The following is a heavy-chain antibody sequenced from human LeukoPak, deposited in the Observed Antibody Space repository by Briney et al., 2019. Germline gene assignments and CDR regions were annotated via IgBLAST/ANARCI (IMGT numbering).Heavy chain of an antibody. D-gene: IGHD6-19*01. J-gene: IGHJ4*02. CDR2: ISAYNGNT. CDR1: GGTFSSYA. Sequence: ASVKVSCKASGGTFSSYAISWVRQAPGQGLEWMGWISAYNGNTNYAQKLQGRVTMTTDTSTSTAYMELRSLRSDDTAVYYCARVSSGQYYFDYWGQGTLVTVSS. V-gene: IGHV1-18*01. CDR3: ARVSSGQYYFDY.